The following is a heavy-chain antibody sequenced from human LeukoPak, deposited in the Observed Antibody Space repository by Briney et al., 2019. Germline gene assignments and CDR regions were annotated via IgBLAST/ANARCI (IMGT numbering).Heavy chain of an antibody. J-gene: IGHJ4*02. V-gene: IGHV1-18*01. D-gene: IGHD5-24*01. Sequence: ASVKVSCKASGYTFTSYGISWVRQASGQGLEWMGWISAYNGNTNYAQKLQGRVTMTTDTSTSTAYMELRSLRSDDTAVYYCARDPPRRDGYNSLDYWGQGTLVTVSS. CDR1: GYTFTSYG. CDR3: ARDPPRRDGYNSLDY. CDR2: ISAYNGNT.